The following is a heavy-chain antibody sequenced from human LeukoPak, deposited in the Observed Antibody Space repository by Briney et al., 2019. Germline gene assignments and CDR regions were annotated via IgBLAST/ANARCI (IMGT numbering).Heavy chain of an antibody. CDR1: GGSISSYY. CDR3: ASLHPAGYEYYFDY. V-gene: IGHV4-59*01. J-gene: IGHJ4*02. Sequence: SETLSLTCTVSGGSISSYYWSWIRQPPGKGLEWIGYIYYSGSTNYNPSLKSRVTISVDTSKNQFSLKLSSVTAADTAVYYCASLHPAGYEYYFDYWGQGTLVTVSS. CDR2: IYYSGST. D-gene: IGHD5-12*01.